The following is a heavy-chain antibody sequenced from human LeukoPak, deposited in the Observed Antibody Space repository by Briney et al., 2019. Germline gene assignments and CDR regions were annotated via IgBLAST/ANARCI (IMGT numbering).Heavy chain of an antibody. CDR2: IWNDGSNK. V-gene: IGHV3-33*01. D-gene: IGHD4-11*01. CDR1: GFTFSSYG. Sequence: PGGSLRLSCAASGFTFSSYGMHWVRQAPGKGLEWVAVIWNDGSNKYYADSVKGRFTISRDNSKNTLHLQMNSLRAEDTAVYYCARSNDYSNPFDYWGQGTLVTVSS. J-gene: IGHJ4*02. CDR3: ARSNDYSNPFDY.